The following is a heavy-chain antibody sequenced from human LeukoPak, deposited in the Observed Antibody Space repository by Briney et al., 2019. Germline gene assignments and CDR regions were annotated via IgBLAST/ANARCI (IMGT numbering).Heavy chain of an antibody. CDR3: ARGDSSGWISRF. D-gene: IGHD6-19*01. Sequence: ASETLSLTCTVSGGSISSYYWSWIRQPAGKGLEWIGRIYTSGSTNYNPSLKSRVTISVDTSKNQFSLKLSSVTAADTAVYYCARGDSSGWISRFWGQGTLVTVSS. V-gene: IGHV4-4*07. CDR2: IYTSGST. J-gene: IGHJ4*02. CDR1: GGSISSYY.